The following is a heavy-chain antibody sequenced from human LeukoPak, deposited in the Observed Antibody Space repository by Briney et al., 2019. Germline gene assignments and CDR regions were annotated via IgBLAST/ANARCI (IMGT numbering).Heavy chain of an antibody. CDR1: GYTFTTYG. Sequence: ASVTLSFTSSGYTFTTYGITWVRQAPGQALEWMGWISAYNCNTNYAQKLQGRVTMTTDTSTSTAYMELRSLRSDDTAVYYCAIAIFNGYVAFDIWGQGTMVTVSS. CDR3: AIAIFNGYVAFDI. V-gene: IGHV1-18*01. CDR2: ISAYNCNT. J-gene: IGHJ3*02. D-gene: IGHD3-16*01.